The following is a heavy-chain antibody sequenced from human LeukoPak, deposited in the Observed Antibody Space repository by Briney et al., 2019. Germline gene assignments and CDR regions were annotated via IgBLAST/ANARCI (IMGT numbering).Heavy chain of an antibody. D-gene: IGHD6-13*01. Sequence: PGGSLRLSCAASGFIFSSYEMNWVRQAPGKGLEWVSYISSSGSTMYYADSVKGRLSISRDNAKNSVYLQMNSLRAEDTAVYYCARGHLSSWYDYFDYWGQGTLVTVSS. CDR2: ISSSGSTM. J-gene: IGHJ4*02. CDR1: GFIFSSYE. V-gene: IGHV3-48*03. CDR3: ARGHLSSWYDYFDY.